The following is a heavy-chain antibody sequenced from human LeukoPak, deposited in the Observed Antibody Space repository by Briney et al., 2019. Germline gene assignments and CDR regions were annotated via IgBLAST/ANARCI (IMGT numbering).Heavy chain of an antibody. Sequence: GGPLRLSCAASGFTLDTYWMHWVRQAPATGLVWVARINSDGSSTSYADSVKGRFTISRDNAKNALYLQLNSLRADDTAVYYCARDHFSGCPDYWGQGTLVTVSS. D-gene: IGHD6-19*01. CDR1: GFTLDTYW. V-gene: IGHV3-74*01. CDR2: INSDGSST. J-gene: IGHJ4*02. CDR3: ARDHFSGCPDY.